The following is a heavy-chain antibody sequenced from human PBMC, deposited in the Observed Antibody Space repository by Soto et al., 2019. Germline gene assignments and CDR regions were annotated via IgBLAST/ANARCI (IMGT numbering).Heavy chain of an antibody. V-gene: IGHV3-21*01. CDR1: GFTFSTYT. Sequence: GESLKISCAASGFTFSTYTMNWVRQAPGKGLEWVSSISSASSYIYYADSVKGRFTISRDNAKNSLYLQMNSLRAEDMAVYYCARGYCSSTSCWDYWGQGTLVTVSS. CDR2: ISSASSYI. J-gene: IGHJ4*02. CDR3: ARGYCSSTSCWDY. D-gene: IGHD2-2*01.